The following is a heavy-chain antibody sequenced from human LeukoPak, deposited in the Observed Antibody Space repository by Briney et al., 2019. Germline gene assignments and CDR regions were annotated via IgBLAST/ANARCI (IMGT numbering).Heavy chain of an antibody. CDR2: INHSGST. Sequence: PSETLSLTCAVYGGSFSDYYWSWIRQPPGKGLEWIGEINHSGSTNCNPSLKSRVTISVDTSKNQFSLKLSSVTAADTAVYYCASLTSPLYQLLDYGMDVWGQGTTVTVSS. CDR3: ASLTSPLYQLLDYGMDV. D-gene: IGHD2-2*01. CDR1: GGSFSDYY. J-gene: IGHJ6*02. V-gene: IGHV4-34*01.